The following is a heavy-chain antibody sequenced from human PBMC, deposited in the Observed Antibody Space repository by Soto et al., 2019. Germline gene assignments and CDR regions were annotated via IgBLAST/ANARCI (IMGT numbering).Heavy chain of an antibody. D-gene: IGHD5-18*01. J-gene: IGHJ3*02. CDR1: GFTFSSYA. V-gene: IGHV3-23*01. CDR3: AKDLPFYSHRVTAIDI. Sequence: EVQLLESGGGLVQPGGSLRLSCAASGFTFSSYAMSWVRQAPGKGLEWVSAISGSGGSTYYADSVKGRFTISRDNSKNTLHLQMNSLRAEDTAVYYCAKDLPFYSHRVTAIDIWGQGTMVTVSS. CDR2: ISGSGGST.